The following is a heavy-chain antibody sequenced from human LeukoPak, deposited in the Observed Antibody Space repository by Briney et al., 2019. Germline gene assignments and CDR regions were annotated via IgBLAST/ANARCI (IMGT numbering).Heavy chain of an antibody. Sequence: GGSLRLSCAASGFTFSSYCMGWVRQAPGKRLEWVANMNIDGSEKYYADSVKGRFTISRDNSKNTLYLQMNSLRAEDTAVYYCAKDRSPSATVTTSGYWGQGTLVTVSS. V-gene: IGHV3-7*03. D-gene: IGHD4-17*01. CDR3: AKDRSPSATVTTSGY. CDR1: GFTFSSYC. J-gene: IGHJ4*02. CDR2: MNIDGSEK.